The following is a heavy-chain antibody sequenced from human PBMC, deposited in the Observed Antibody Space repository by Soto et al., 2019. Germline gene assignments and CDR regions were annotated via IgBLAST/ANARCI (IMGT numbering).Heavy chain of an antibody. V-gene: IGHV3-43*01. CDR3: AKPHSSGWTGAFDI. CDR2: ISWDGGST. J-gene: IGHJ3*02. Sequence: GGSLRLSCAASGFTFSSYGMHWVRQAPGKGLEWVSLISWDGGSTYYADSVKGRFTISRDNSKNSLYLQMNSLRTEDTALYYCAKPHSSGWTGAFDIWGQGTMVTFSS. D-gene: IGHD6-19*01. CDR1: GFTFSSYG.